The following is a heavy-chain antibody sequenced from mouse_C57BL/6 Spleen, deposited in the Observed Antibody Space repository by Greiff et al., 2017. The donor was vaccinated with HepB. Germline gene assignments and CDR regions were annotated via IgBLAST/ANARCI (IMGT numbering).Heavy chain of an antibody. CDR1: GYSITSGYY. Sequence: EVKLQQSGPGLVKPSQSLSLTCSVTGYSITSGYYWNWIRQFPGNKLEWKGYISYDGSNNYNPSLKNRISITRDTSKNQFFLKLNSVTTEDTATYYCARDRATVVATGYFDVWGTGTTVTVSS. V-gene: IGHV3-6*01. CDR3: ARDRATVVATGYFDV. CDR2: ISYDGSN. D-gene: IGHD1-1*01. J-gene: IGHJ1*03.